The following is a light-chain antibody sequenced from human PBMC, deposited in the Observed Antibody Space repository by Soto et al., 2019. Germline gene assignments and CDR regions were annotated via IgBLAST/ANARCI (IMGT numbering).Light chain of an antibody. Sequence: SALTQPPSASGSPGQSVTISCTGTSSDVGGYNFVSWYQQHPGNAPKPMIYDVAERPSWVPGRFSGSKSGNTASLTVSGLQGEDEADYYCTSYAGSNIPVLFGGGTKVTAL. CDR2: DVA. J-gene: IGLJ2*01. CDR3: TSYAGSNIPVL. V-gene: IGLV2-8*01. CDR1: SSDVGGYNF.